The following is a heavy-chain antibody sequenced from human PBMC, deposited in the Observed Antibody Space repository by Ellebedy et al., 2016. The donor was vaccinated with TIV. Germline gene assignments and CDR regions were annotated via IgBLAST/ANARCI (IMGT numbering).Heavy chain of an antibody. Sequence: GESLKISCAASGLTFSNFAMSWVRQAPGKGLEWVSFISGSAYSTDYTDSVKGRFTIARDNSKNTLYLEMNSLRGEDTAVYYCAKMKGMEVAEYSFDYWGQGTLVTVSS. CDR2: ISGSAYST. J-gene: IGHJ4*02. CDR1: GLTFSNFA. V-gene: IGHV3-23*01. D-gene: IGHD6-19*01. CDR3: AKMKGMEVAEYSFDY.